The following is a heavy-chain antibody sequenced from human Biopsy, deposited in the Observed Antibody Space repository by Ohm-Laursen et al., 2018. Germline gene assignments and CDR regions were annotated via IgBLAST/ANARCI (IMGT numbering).Heavy chain of an antibody. CDR3: AKDRYNYTPIGGFSMDV. J-gene: IGHJ6*02. V-gene: IGHV3-30*18. D-gene: IGHD5-18*01. Sequence: SLRLSCTASGFTFSNYGVQWVRQAPGKGLEWVAFIFYDGSNTYYAGSVKGRFTISRDNSRDTLYLQMSSLRAEDTAVYYCAKDRYNYTPIGGFSMDVWGQGTTVTVSS. CDR1: GFTFSNYG. CDR2: IFYDGSNT.